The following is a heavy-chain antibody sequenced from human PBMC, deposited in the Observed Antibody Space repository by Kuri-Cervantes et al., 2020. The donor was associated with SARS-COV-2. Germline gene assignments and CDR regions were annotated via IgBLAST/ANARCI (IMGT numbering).Heavy chain of an antibody. V-gene: IGHV2-26*01. CDR1: GFSITNLRLS. Sequence: SGPTLVKPTETLTLTCTVAGFSITNLRLSVSWIRQPPGKALEWLAHIFSNDEKSYSTSLKSRLTISKDTSKSQVVLTMTNMDPVDTATYYCARITRDYYVSSVYYLDYWGQGTLVTVSS. CDR2: IFSNDEK. CDR3: ARITRDYYVSSVYYLDY. J-gene: IGHJ4*02. D-gene: IGHD3-22*01.